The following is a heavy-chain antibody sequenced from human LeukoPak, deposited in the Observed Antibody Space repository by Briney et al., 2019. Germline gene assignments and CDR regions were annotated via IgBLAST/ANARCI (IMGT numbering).Heavy chain of an antibody. V-gene: IGHV1-69*13. CDR3: ARGPLLWFGELLYYFDY. D-gene: IGHD3-10*01. CDR2: IIPIFDTA. CDR1: GGTFSSYA. Sequence: SVKVSCKASGGTFSSYAISWVRQAPGQGLEWMGGIIPIFDTAVYAQKFQGRVTVTADESTSTAYMDLSSLTSEDTAVYYCARGPLLWFGELLYYFDYWGQGTLVTVSS. J-gene: IGHJ4*02.